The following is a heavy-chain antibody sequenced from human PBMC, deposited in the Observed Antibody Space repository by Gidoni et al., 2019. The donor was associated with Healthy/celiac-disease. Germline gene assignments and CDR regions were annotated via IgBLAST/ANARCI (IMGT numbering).Heavy chain of an antibody. CDR2: MNPNSVNT. J-gene: IGHJ5*02. CDR3: ARGPPYSSGWYNWFDP. V-gene: IGHV1-8*01. Sequence: QVQLVQSGAEVKKPGASVKVSCKASGYTFTSYDINWVRQATGQGLEWMGWMNPNSVNTGYAQKFQGRVTMTRNTSISTAYMELSSLRSEDTAVYYCARGPPYSSGWYNWFDPWGQGTLVTVSS. D-gene: IGHD6-19*01. CDR1: GYTFTSYD.